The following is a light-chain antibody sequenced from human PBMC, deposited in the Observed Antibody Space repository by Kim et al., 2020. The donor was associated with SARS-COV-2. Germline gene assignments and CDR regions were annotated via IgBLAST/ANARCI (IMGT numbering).Light chain of an antibody. Sequence: ESAGDGATLTCRASQDISNYLGWYQQRPGKGPGLLIYEASNLETGVPARFSGSGSGTGFTLTISALEPEDVATYFCQKHNSGPWTFGEGTKVDIK. CDR2: EAS. V-gene: IGKV1-27*01. CDR1: QDISNY. J-gene: IGKJ1*01. CDR3: QKHNSGPWT.